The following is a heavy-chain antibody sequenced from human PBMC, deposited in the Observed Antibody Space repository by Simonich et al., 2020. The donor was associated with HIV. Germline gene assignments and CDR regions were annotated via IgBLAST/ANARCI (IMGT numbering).Heavy chain of an antibody. CDR2: INTNTGHP. CDR1: GYTFTSYA. CDR3: ARVAGTRPGTNWFDP. D-gene: IGHD1-7*01. J-gene: IGHJ5*02. Sequence: QVQLVQSGAEVKKPGASVKVSCKASGYTFTSYAMNWVRQAPGQGLEWMGGINTNTGHPTYVHVVTGRFVFSLDTSVSTAYLQISSLKAEDTAVYYCARVAGTRPGTNWFDPWGQGTLVTVSS. V-gene: IGHV7-4-1*02.